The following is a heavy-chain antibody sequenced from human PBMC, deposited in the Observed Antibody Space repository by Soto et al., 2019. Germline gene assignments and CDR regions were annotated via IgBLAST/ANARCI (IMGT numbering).Heavy chain of an antibody. D-gene: IGHD6-13*01. J-gene: IGHJ4*02. CDR3: ATHDGGDSSSWYRALDY. Sequence: QVQLVQSGAEVKKPGSSVKVSCKASGGTFSSYAISWVRQAPGQGLEWMGGIIPIVGTANYAQKFQGRVTITADESTSTAYMERSSLRSEDTAVYYCATHDGGDSSSWYRALDYLGQGTLVTVSS. V-gene: IGHV1-69*01. CDR2: IIPIVGTA. CDR1: GGTFSSYA.